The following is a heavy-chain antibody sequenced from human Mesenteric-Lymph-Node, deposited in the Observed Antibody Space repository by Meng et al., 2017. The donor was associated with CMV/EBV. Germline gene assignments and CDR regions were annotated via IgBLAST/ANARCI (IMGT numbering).Heavy chain of an antibody. V-gene: IGHV3-30*02. Sequence: GGSLRLSCAASGFTFSTYGMHWVRQAPGKGLEWVAFIRYDGSNKYYADSVKGRFTISRDSSRNTLYLQMNSLGAEDTAVYYCARGRGNTYGYFDYWGQGALVTVSS. D-gene: IGHD5-18*01. CDR3: ARGRGNTYGYFDY. CDR2: IRYDGSNK. J-gene: IGHJ4*02. CDR1: GFTFSTYG.